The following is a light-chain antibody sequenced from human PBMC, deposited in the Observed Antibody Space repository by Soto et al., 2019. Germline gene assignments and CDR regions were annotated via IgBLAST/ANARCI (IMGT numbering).Light chain of an antibody. Sequence: EIVVTPSPATLSVSPGERATLSCRASQSVSSNLAWYQQRPGQAPRLLIYGASTRATGIPARFSGSGSGTEFTLTISSLQPEDFAVYYCQQYNNWPLTFGQGTKVDI. CDR3: QQYNNWPLT. J-gene: IGKJ1*01. CDR2: GAS. V-gene: IGKV3-15*01. CDR1: QSVSSN.